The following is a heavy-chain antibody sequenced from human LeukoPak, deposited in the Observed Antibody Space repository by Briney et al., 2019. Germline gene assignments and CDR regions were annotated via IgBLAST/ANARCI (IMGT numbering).Heavy chain of an antibody. CDR2: IKSKTDGGTT. V-gene: IGHV3-15*01. CDR3: TTDSSGYYGGLDY. Sequence: PGGSLRLSCAASGFTFSSAWMSWVRQAPGKGLEWVGRIKSKTDGGTTDYAAPVKGRFTISRDDSKNTLYLQMNGLKTEDTAVYYCTTDSSGYYGGLDYWGQGTLVTVSS. J-gene: IGHJ4*02. D-gene: IGHD3-22*01. CDR1: GFTFSSAW.